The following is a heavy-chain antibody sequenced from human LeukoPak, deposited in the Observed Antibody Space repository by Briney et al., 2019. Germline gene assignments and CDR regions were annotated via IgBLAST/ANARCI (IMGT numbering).Heavy chain of an antibody. V-gene: IGHV1-2*02. J-gene: IGHJ4*02. Sequence: ASVKVSCKASGYTFTSYGISWVRQAPGQGLEWMGWINPNGGGTNYAQKFQGRVTMTRDTSISTAYMELSRLRSDDTAVYYCARTHYSSGWIDYWGQGTLVTVSS. D-gene: IGHD6-19*01. CDR3: ARTHYSSGWIDY. CDR1: GYTFTSYG. CDR2: INPNGGGT.